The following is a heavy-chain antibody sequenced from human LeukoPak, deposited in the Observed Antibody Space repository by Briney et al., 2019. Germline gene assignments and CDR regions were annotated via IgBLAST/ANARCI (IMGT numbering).Heavy chain of an antibody. D-gene: IGHD5-24*01. CDR3: AKDRGDGYPTHFDC. J-gene: IGHJ4*02. CDR1: GFTFNIYA. V-gene: IGHV3-30*02. CDR2: IRYDGSNK. Sequence: GGSLRLSCAASGFTFNIYAMHWVRQAPGKGLEWVAFIRYDGSNKYYADSVKGRFTISRDNSKNTVNLQTNSLRVEDTAVYYCAKDRGDGYPTHFDCWGQGTLVTVSS.